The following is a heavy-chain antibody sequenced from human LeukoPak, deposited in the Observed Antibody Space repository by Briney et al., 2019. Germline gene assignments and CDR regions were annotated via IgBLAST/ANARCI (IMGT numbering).Heavy chain of an antibody. D-gene: IGHD6-19*01. J-gene: IGHJ4*02. V-gene: IGHV1-2*04. CDR2: INPNSGGT. CDR1: GYTFTSYG. CDR3: ARVVDSSGWSLDY. Sequence: ASVKVSCKASGYTFTSYGISWVRQAPGQGLEWMGWINPNSGGTNYAQKFQGWVTMTRDTSISTAYMELSRLRSDDTAVYYCARVVDSSGWSLDYWGQGTLVTVSS.